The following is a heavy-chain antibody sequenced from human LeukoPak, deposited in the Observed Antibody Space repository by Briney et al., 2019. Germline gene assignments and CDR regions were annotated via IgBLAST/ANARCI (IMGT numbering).Heavy chain of an antibody. CDR1: GYSFTSYW. V-gene: IGHV5-51*01. D-gene: IGHD5-24*01. J-gene: IGHJ4*02. Sequence: GESLKISCKGSGYSFTSYWIGWLRQMPGKDLEWMGIIYPGDSDTRYSPSFQGQVTISADKSFSTAYLQWSSLKASDTAMYYCARGMRPCSRDRYTVLDYWGQGTLVTVSS. CDR3: ARGMRPCSRDRYTVLDY. CDR2: IYPGDSDT.